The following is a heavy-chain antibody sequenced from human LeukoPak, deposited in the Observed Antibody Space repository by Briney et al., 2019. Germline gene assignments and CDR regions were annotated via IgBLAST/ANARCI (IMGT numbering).Heavy chain of an antibody. J-gene: IGHJ3*02. Sequence: GGSLRLSCAASGFTFSSYGMHWVRQAPGKGLEWVAVIWYDGSNKYYADSVKGRFTISRDNSKNTLYLQMNSLRAEDTAVYHCARGGITIFGVGHDAFDIWGQGTMVTVSS. CDR1: GFTFSSYG. D-gene: IGHD3-3*01. V-gene: IGHV3-33*01. CDR2: IWYDGSNK. CDR3: ARGGITIFGVGHDAFDI.